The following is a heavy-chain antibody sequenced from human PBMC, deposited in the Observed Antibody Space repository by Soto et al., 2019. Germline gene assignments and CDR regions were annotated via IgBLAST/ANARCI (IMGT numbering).Heavy chain of an antibody. Sequence: QVQLVQSGAEEKKPGASVKVSCKASGYTLTSYAMHWVRQAPGQWLEWMGWINAGKGNTKYSQKFQGRVTITRDPSASTAYMELSSLRSEDTAVYYCARDRFGDYWGQGTLVTVSS. CDR2: INAGKGNT. D-gene: IGHD3-10*01. J-gene: IGHJ4*02. V-gene: IGHV1-3*05. CDR3: ARDRFGDY. CDR1: GYTLTSYA.